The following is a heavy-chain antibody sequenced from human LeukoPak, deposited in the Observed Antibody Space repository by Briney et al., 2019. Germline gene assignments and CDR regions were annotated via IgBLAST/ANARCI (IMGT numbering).Heavy chain of an antibody. CDR3: ARNSDDSGPTGCDY. Sequence: GASVKVSCKASGGTFSSYAISWVRQAPGQGLEWMGRIIPILGIANYAQKFQGRVTITADNSTSTAYMELSRLRSDDTAVYYCARNSDDSGPTGCDYWGQGTLVTVSS. V-gene: IGHV1-69*04. CDR1: GGTFSSYA. J-gene: IGHJ4*02. D-gene: IGHD3-22*01. CDR2: IIPILGIA.